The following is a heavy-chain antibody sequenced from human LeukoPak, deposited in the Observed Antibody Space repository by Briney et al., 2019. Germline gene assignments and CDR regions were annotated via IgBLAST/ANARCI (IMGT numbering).Heavy chain of an antibody. CDR2: IYTSGST. CDR1: GGSISSYY. Sequence: PSETLSLTCTVSGGSISSYYWSWIRQPAGKGQERIGRIYTSGSTNYNPSLKSRVTMSVDTSKNQFSLKLSSVTAADTAVYYCAREPVVVVAAIYYYYGMDVWGQGTTVTVSS. CDR3: AREPVVVVAAIYYYYGMDV. D-gene: IGHD2-15*01. J-gene: IGHJ6*02. V-gene: IGHV4-4*07.